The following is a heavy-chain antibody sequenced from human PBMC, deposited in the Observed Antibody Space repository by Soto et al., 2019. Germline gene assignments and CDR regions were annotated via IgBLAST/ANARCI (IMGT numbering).Heavy chain of an antibody. V-gene: IGHV3-48*04. CDR1: GFSFSSYS. CDR2: IFVTSTPI. Sequence: EVQLVESGGGLVQPGGSLRLSCVASGFSFSSYSMVWVRQAPGKGLEWIAYIFVTSTPIYYADSVKGLFSVSRDNTYNSLFLLMNSLRAEDTAIYYCARDADWAFGYWGQGTQVIVSS. J-gene: IGHJ4*02. D-gene: IGHD3-9*01. CDR3: ARDADWAFGY.